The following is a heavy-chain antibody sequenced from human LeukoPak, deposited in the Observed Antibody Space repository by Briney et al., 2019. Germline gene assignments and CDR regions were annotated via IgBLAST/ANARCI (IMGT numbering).Heavy chain of an antibody. V-gene: IGHV4-61*01. Sequence: MSSETLSLTCIVSGYSISSGYYWGWIRQPPGKGLEWIGYIYYSGSTNYNPSLKSRVTISVDTSKNQFSLKLSSVTAADTAVYYCARLSYSRSFDPWGQGTLVTVSS. D-gene: IGHD5-18*01. CDR1: GYSISSGYY. CDR2: IYYSGST. J-gene: IGHJ5*02. CDR3: ARLSYSRSFDP.